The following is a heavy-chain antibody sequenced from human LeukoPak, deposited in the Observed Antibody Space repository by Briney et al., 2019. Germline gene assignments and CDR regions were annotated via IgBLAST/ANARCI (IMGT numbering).Heavy chain of an antibody. D-gene: IGHD2-15*01. Sequence: SETLSLTCAVYGGSFSGYYWSWIRQPPGKGLEWNGEINHSGSTNYNPSLKSRVTISVDTSKNQFTLKLSSVTAADTAVYYCARGTPLGCSGGSCYSGYFDYWGREPWSPSPQ. J-gene: IGHJ4*02. CDR3: ARGTPLGCSGGSCYSGYFDY. CDR1: GGSFSGYY. V-gene: IGHV4-34*01. CDR2: INHSGST.